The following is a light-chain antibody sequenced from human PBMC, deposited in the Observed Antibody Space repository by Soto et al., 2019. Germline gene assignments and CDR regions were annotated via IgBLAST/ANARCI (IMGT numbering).Light chain of an antibody. CDR2: AAS. CDR3: QQYNNWPPVT. J-gene: IGKJ1*01. CDR1: QSVSSN. Sequence: IGMKQSPSTLSVSPGERDTLSCRASQSVSSNLAWYQQKPGQAPRLLIYAASSRATGIPDRFSGSGSGTDFTLTISRLEPEDFAVYYCQQYNNWPPVTFGQGTKVDIK. V-gene: IGKV3D-15*01.